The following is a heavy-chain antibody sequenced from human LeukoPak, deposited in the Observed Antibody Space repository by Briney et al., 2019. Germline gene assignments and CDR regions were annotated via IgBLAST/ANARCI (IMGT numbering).Heavy chain of an antibody. J-gene: IGHJ4*02. CDR1: GGSISSGSYY. D-gene: IGHD6-13*01. CDR2: IYTGGST. V-gene: IGHV4-61*02. Sequence: SQTLSLTCTVSGGSISSGSYYWSWIRQPAGKGLEWIGRIYTGGSTNYNPSLKSRVTISVDTSKNQFSLKLSSVTDADTAVYYCARDKIAAPEDWGQGTPVTVSS. CDR3: ARDKIAAPED.